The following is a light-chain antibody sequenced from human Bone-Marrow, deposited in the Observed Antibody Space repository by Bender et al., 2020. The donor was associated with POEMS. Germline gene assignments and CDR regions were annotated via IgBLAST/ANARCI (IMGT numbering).Light chain of an antibody. CDR3: QSYDSDIYVV. CDR2: EDN. CDR1: GGNIANNY. V-gene: IGLV6-57*02. Sequence: FMLTQPHSVSESPGKTVTISCTGSGGNIANNYVQWYQQRPGSAPTTVIYEDNQRPSGVPDRFSGSIDSSSNSASLIISGLKTEDEADYYCQSYDSDIYVVFGGGTKVTVL. J-gene: IGLJ2*01.